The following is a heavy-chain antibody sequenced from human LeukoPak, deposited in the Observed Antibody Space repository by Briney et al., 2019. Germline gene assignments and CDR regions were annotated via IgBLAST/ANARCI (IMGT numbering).Heavy chain of an antibody. CDR3: ASSLITMVRGAGDAFDI. V-gene: IGHV4-4*07. CDR2: IYTSGST. D-gene: IGHD3-10*01. Sequence: TLSLTCXVSGGSISSYYWSWIRQPAGKGLEWIGRIYTSGSTNYNPSLKSRVTMSADTSKNQFSLKLSSVTAADTAVYYCASSLITMVRGAGDAFDIWGQGTMVTVSS. CDR1: GGSISSYY. J-gene: IGHJ3*02.